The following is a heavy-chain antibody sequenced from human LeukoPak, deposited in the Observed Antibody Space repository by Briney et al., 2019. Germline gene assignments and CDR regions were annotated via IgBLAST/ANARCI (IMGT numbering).Heavy chain of an antibody. D-gene: IGHD4/OR15-4a*01. CDR3: ASTLKRDY. Sequence: PGGSLRLSCAASGFTFSNYWMSWVGQAPGTGLEGVANIKQDGSETYYGDSVKGRFTISRDNAKNSLYLQMNSLRAEDTAVYYCASTLKRDYWGQGTLVTVSS. CDR2: IKQDGSET. CDR1: GFTFSNYW. V-gene: IGHV3-7*01. J-gene: IGHJ4*02.